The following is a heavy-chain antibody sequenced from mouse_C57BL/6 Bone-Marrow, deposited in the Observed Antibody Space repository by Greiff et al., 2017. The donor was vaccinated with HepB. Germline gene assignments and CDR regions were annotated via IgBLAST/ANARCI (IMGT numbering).Heavy chain of an antibody. Sequence: DVQLQESGPGLVKPSQSLSLTCSVTGYSITSGYYWNWIRQFPGNKLEWMGYISYDGSNNYNPSLKNRISITRDTSKNQFFLKLNSVTTEDTATYYCARLHPYAMDYWGQGTSVTVSS. J-gene: IGHJ4*01. CDR3: ARLHPYAMDY. CDR1: GYSITSGYY. V-gene: IGHV3-6*01. D-gene: IGHD1-2*01. CDR2: ISYDGSN.